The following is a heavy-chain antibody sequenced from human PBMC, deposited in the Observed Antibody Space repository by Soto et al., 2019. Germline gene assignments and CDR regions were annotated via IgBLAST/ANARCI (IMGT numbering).Heavy chain of an antibody. CDR3: ARRGYCTSASCPIGAFEV. J-gene: IGHJ3*01. CDR1: GGSISRYY. V-gene: IGHV4-59*08. D-gene: IGHD2-2*01. Sequence: SETLSLTCTVSGGSISRYYWSWIRQPPGKGLEWIGNIYYSGSTNYNPSLESRVTISIDTSQDQFSLRLNSVTAADTAVYFCARRGYCTSASCPIGAFEVWGQGTMVTVSS. CDR2: IYYSGST.